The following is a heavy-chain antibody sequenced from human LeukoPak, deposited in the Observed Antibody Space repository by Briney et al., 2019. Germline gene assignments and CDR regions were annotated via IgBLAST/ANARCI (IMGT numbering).Heavy chain of an antibody. CDR2: ISSSSSYI. CDR1: GFTFSSYS. J-gene: IGHJ4*02. CDR3: ARDLSGSFDY. V-gene: IGHV3-21*01. D-gene: IGHD1-14*01. Sequence: GGSLRLSCAASGFTFSSYSMNWVRQAPGKGLEWVSSISSSSSYIYYADSMKGRFTISRDNAKNSLYLQMSSLRAEDTAVYYCARDLSGSFDYWGQGTLVTVSS.